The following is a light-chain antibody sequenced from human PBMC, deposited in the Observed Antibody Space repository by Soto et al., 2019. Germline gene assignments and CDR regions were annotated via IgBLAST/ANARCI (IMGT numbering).Light chain of an antibody. J-gene: IGLJ1*01. CDR3: SSYAGSSYV. CDR2: EVS. V-gene: IGLV2-8*01. Sequence: QSALTQPPSASGSPGQLVTISCTGTRSDVGGYNYVSWYQQHPGKAPKLMIYEVSRRPSGVPDRFSGSKSGNTASLTVSGLQAEDEADYYCSSYAGSSYVFGTGTKLTVL. CDR1: RSDVGGYNY.